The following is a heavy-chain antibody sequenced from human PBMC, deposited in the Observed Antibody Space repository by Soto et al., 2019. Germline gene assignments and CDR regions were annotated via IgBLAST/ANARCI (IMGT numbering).Heavy chain of an antibody. CDR2: INHSGSS. Sequence: QVQLQQWGAGLLKPSETLSLTCGVYGGFFSGYYWSWIRQPPGKGLEWIGEINHSGSSNYNPSLKSRVTISVDTSKNQFSLKLTSVTAADTAVYFCARGHPPGNGQSGSSWDNYGDNGGQGTLVTVSS. J-gene: IGHJ4*02. CDR3: ARGHPPGNGQSGSSWDNYGDN. CDR1: GGFFSGYY. V-gene: IGHV4-34*01. D-gene: IGHD3-10*01.